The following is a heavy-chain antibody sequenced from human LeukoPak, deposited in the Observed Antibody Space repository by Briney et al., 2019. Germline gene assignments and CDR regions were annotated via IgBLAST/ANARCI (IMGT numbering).Heavy chain of an antibody. Sequence: QPGGSLRLSCAASGFTFRSYAMSWVRQAPGKGLEWVSAISVGGDATYYADSVKGRFTISRDNSKNTLYLEMNSLRSGDTAVYYCAKRRYCDDVRCRGFDYWGQGTLVTVSS. V-gene: IGHV3-23*01. CDR3: AKRRYCDDVRCRGFDY. CDR2: ISVGGDAT. J-gene: IGHJ4*02. D-gene: IGHD2-15*01. CDR1: GFTFRSYA.